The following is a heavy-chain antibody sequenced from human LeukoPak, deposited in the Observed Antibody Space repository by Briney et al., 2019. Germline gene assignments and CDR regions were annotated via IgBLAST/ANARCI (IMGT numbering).Heavy chain of an antibody. J-gene: IGHJ3*02. CDR3: AREGRGTDAFDI. CDR1: GLIVSSHY. CDR2: IYSAGSI. D-gene: IGHD3-16*01. Sequence: PGGSLRLSCVASGLIVSSHYMTWVRQAPRKGLEWVSIIYSAGSIDYADSVKGRFTISRDNYKNTVYLQMNNVTGADTAVYYCAREGRGTDAFDIWGRGTMVIVSS. V-gene: IGHV3-66*01.